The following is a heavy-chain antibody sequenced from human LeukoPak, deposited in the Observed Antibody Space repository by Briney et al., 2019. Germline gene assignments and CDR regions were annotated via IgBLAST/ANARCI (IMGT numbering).Heavy chain of an antibody. Sequence: GASVNVSCKASGYTFTSYGMSWVRQAPGQGLEWMGWISAYNGNTNYAQKLQGRVTMTTDTSTSTAYMELRSLRSDDTAVYYCARDSGVLYDGSGTFFDYWAREPWSPSPQ. J-gene: IGHJ4*02. CDR2: ISAYNGNT. V-gene: IGHV1-18*01. CDR3: ARDSGVLYDGSGTFFDY. CDR1: GYTFTSYG. D-gene: IGHD3-10*01.